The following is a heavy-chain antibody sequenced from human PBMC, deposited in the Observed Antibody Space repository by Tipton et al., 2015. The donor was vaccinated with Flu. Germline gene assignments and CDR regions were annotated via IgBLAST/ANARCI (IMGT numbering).Heavy chain of an antibody. Sequence: LSLTCTVSGDSISSNNYYWNWVRQNPGKGLEWIGYIHYTGSTYYNPSLKSRLTISVDTSKNQFSLRLTSVTAADTAVYYCARDLSASGSLGYWGQGTLVTVSS. CDR3: ARDLSASGSLGY. CDR2: IHYTGST. CDR1: GDSISSNNYY. D-gene: IGHD3-10*01. J-gene: IGHJ4*02. V-gene: IGHV4-31*03.